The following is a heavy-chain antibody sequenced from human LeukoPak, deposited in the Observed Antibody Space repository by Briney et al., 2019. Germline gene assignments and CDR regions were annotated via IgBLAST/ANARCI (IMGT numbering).Heavy chain of an antibody. J-gene: IGHJ6*04. CDR2: ISYDGSNK. D-gene: IGHD3-10*01. Sequence: GGSLRLSCAASGFTFSSYAMHWVRQAPGKGLEWVAVISYDGSNKYYADSVKGRFTISRDNAKNSLYLQMNSLRAEDTAVYYCARVYNPRIWFPLWYYYYGMDVWGKGTTVTVSS. V-gene: IGHV3-30-3*01. CDR3: ARVYNPRIWFPLWYYYYGMDV. CDR1: GFTFSSYA.